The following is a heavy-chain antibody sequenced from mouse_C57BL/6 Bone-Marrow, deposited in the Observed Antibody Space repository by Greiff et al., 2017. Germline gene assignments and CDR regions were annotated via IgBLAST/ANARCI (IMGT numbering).Heavy chain of an antibody. Sequence: VQLQQSDAELVKPGASVKISCKVSGYTFTDHTIHWMKQRPEQGLEWIGYIYPRDGSTKYNEKFKGQATLTADNSSSTAYMQLNSLTSEDSAVYFCARDYDYDGAWFAYWGQGTLVTVSA. V-gene: IGHV1-78*01. CDR1: GYTFTDHT. D-gene: IGHD2-4*01. CDR2: IYPRDGST. J-gene: IGHJ3*01. CDR3: ARDYDYDGAWFAY.